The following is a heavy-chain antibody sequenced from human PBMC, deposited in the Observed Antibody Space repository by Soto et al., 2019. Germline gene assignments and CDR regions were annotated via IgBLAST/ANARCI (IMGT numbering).Heavy chain of an antibody. Sequence: GSLRLSCAASGFTFSSYAMSWVRQAPGKGLEWVSAISGSGGSTYYADSVKGRFTISRDNSKNTLYLQMNSLRAEDTAVYYCAKEGFSSVVVSATSDYWGQGTLVTVSS. V-gene: IGHV3-23*01. D-gene: IGHD2-21*01. CDR2: ISGSGGST. J-gene: IGHJ4*02. CDR1: GFTFSSYA. CDR3: AKEGFSSVVVSATSDY.